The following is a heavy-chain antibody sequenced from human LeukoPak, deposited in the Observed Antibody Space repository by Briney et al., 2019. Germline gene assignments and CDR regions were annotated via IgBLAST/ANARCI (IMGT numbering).Heavy chain of an antibody. Sequence: PSETLSLTCTVSGGSISSYYWSWIRQPPGKGLEWIGYIYYSGNTNYNPSLKSRVTISVDTSKNQFSLKLNSVTAADTAIYFCATHYAGSPSNYFDYWGQGTLVTVSS. D-gene: IGHD3-10*01. CDR3: ATHYAGSPSNYFDY. V-gene: IGHV4-59*12. CDR1: GGSISSYY. J-gene: IGHJ4*02. CDR2: IYYSGNT.